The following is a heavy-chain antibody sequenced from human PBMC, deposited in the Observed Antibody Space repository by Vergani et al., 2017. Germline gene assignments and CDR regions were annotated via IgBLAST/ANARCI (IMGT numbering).Heavy chain of an antibody. CDR1: GFTFSSYW. CDR2: INSDGSST. V-gene: IGHV3-74*01. J-gene: IGHJ6*03. Sequence: EVQLVESGGGLVQPGGSLRLSCAASGFTFSSYWMHWVRHAPGTGLVWVSRINSDGSSTSYADSVQGRFTISRDNAKNTLYLQMNSLRAEDTAVYYCARVAHYDFWSGYPYTTDYYYYYYMDVWGKGTTVTVSS. D-gene: IGHD3-3*01. CDR3: ARVAHYDFWSGYPYTTDYYYYYYMDV.